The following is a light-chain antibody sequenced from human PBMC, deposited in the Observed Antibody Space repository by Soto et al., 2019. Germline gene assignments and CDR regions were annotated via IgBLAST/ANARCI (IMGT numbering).Light chain of an antibody. CDR3: QQYNSFVLT. Sequence: DIQMTQSPSTLSASVGDRVTITCRASQSISSWLAWYQQKPGKAPKLLIYDASTLESGVPSRFSGSGSGTEFTLTISSLQPDDFATYYCQQYNSFVLTFGGGTKVDIK. CDR1: QSISSW. V-gene: IGKV1-5*01. CDR2: DAS. J-gene: IGKJ4*01.